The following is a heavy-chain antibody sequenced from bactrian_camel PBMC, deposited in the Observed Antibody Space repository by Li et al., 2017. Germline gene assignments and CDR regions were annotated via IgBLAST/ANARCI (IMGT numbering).Heavy chain of an antibody. CDR2: IDTDDST. CDR3: AAVRPLGGDVLREGGYRY. D-gene: IGHD3*01. J-gene: IGHJ4*01. CDR1: GPMYIGNC. Sequence: HVQLVESGGGSVQAGGSLRLSCAASGPMYIGNCMGWFRQAPGKEREAVAAIDTDDSTSHAGSVKGRFTASKDNGKNTLYLQMNSLRPEDTATYYCAAVRPLGGDVLREGGYRYWGQGTQVTVS. V-gene: IGHV3S53*01.